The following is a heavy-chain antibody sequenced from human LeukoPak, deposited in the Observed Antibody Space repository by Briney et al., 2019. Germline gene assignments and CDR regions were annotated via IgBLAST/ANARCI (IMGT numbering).Heavy chain of an antibody. CDR2: IDAGNGKT. CDR3: ARGGEAVATFGGYFDY. CDR1: GYDFTKNA. J-gene: IGHJ4*02. V-gene: IGHV1-3*01. D-gene: IGHD6-19*01. Sequence: ASVKVSCKASGYDFTKNAVQWVRQAPGQRLEWMGWIDAGNGKTKYSQDFQGRVTITRDTSASIAYMELSSLRSDDTAVYYCARGGEAVATFGGYFDYWGQGTLVTVSS.